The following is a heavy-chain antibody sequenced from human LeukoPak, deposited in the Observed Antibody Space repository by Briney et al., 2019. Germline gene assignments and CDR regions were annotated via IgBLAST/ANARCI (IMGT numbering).Heavy chain of an antibody. J-gene: IGHJ4*02. D-gene: IGHD3-10*01. V-gene: IGHV4-31*03. CDR2: IHYSGSS. CDR1: ADSLSSGGHY. CDR3: ARGGNRFGGFYFDY. Sequence: SETLSLTCTVSADSLSSGGHYWAWIRQLPGKGLESIGFIHYSGSSRHNPSLQDRVAISVDASRKQFALRLSSVTAADTAIYYCARGGNRFGGFYFDYWGQGIQVIVSS.